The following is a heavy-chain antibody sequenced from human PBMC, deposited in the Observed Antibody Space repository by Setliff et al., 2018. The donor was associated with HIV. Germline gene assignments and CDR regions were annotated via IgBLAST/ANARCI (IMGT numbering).Heavy chain of an antibody. CDR1: GFTLSEHY. Sequence: PGGSLRLSCAAPGFTLSEHYMDWVRQAPGKGPEWFGRIRPKRKSSTTEYAASVKGRFTTSRDDSKNSLYLQMNSLKSEDTAVYYCTRHVDSGTYMDVWGRGTTVTVSS. D-gene: IGHD5-18*01. J-gene: IGHJ6*03. V-gene: IGHV3-72*01. CDR3: TRHVDSGTYMDV. CDR2: IRPKRKSSTT.